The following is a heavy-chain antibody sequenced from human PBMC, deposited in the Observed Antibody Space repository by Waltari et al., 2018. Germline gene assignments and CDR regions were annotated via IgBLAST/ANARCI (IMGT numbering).Heavy chain of an antibody. CDR2: LYHSGDT. CDR3: VRRHWEAGYYRDQ. D-gene: IGHD3-9*01. V-gene: IGHV4-38-2*01. J-gene: IGHJ4*02. Sequence: QVQLQESGPGLVNPSETLSLTCAVSGIPVHSGFCWGWIRQAPGVGLEWMGSLYHSGDTYYNPSLESRVTSSRDTCKNQCSLKVRSVTAADTAVYCCVRRHWEAGYYRDQWGPGTLVTVSS. CDR1: GIPVHSGFC.